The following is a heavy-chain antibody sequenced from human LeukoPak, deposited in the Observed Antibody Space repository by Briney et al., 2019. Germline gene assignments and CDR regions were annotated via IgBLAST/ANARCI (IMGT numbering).Heavy chain of an antibody. D-gene: IGHD3-3*01. J-gene: IGHJ4*02. Sequence: PSETLSLTCTVSGGSISSYYWSWIRQPAGKGLEWIGRIYTSGSTNYNPSLMSRVTMSVDTSKNQFSLKLSSVTAADTAVYYCARDFEVWDYDFWSGYPYYFDYWGQGTLVTVSS. CDR3: ARDFEVWDYDFWSGYPYYFDY. CDR2: IYTSGST. V-gene: IGHV4-4*07. CDR1: GGSISSYY.